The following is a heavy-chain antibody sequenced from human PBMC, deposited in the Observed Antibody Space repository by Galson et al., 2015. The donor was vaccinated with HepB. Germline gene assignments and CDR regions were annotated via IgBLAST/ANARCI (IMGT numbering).Heavy chain of an antibody. CDR1: GGSFSTYG. V-gene: IGHV1-69*13. CDR3: ARRGTSHGLEAFAV. CDR2: IVPIFHKA. Sequence: SVKVSCKASGGSFSTYGISWVRQAPGQGLEWMGAIVPIFHKAKYAQNFQDRVTMTADESASTIYMELSSLTSDDTAIYYCARRGTSHGLEAFAVWGQGTMVTVSS. D-gene: IGHD1-14*01. J-gene: IGHJ3*01.